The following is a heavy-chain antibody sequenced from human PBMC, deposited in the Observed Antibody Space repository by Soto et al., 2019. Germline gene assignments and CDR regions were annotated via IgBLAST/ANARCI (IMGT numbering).Heavy chain of an antibody. CDR2: ISGRGSST. V-gene: IGHV3-23*01. CDR1: GFNFSSYA. CDR3: ARVHGDYVGYYYYGMDV. Sequence: GGSLRLSCAASGFNFSSYAMSWVRQAPGKGLEWVSVISGRGSSTYYADSVEGRFTISRDSSTNTLYLQMNSLRAEDTAVYYCARVHGDYVGYYYYGMDVWGQGTTVTVSS. J-gene: IGHJ6*02. D-gene: IGHD4-17*01.